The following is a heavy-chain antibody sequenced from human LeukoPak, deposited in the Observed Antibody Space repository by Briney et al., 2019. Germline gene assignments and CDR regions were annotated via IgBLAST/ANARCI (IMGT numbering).Heavy chain of an antibody. Sequence: ASVTVSCKASGYTFTSYYMHWVRQAPGQGLEWMGIINPSGGSTSYAQKFQGRVTMTRDMSTSTVYMELSSLRSEDTAVYYCARSYYYDSSGYYYDGGAFDYWGQGTLVTVSS. CDR2: INPSGGST. V-gene: IGHV1-46*01. CDR1: GYTFTSYY. J-gene: IGHJ4*02. CDR3: ARSYYYDSSGYYYDGGAFDY. D-gene: IGHD3-22*01.